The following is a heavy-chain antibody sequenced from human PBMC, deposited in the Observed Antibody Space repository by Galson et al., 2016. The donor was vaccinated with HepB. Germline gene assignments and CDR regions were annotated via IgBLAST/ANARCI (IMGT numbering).Heavy chain of an antibody. D-gene: IGHD4/OR15-4a*01. CDR1: GFTFSDYY. CDR2: ISGSSSST. J-gene: IGHJ6*04. CDR3: AREDSDRLMVPDCV. Sequence: SLRLSCAASGFTFSDYYMSWIRQAPGKGLEWISHISGSSSSTNYADSVKGRFTISRDNAKNSLYLEMNILRVEDTAVYYCAREDSDRLMVPDCVGGKGTTVTVSS. V-gene: IGHV3-11*06.